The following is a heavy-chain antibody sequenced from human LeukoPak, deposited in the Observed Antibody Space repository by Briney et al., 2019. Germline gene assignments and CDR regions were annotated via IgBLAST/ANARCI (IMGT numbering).Heavy chain of an antibody. CDR1: GFTVSSNY. CDR2: IYSGGST. J-gene: IGHJ5*02. V-gene: IGHV3-53*01. CDR3: ARDTFGNWFDP. D-gene: IGHD3-16*01. Sequence: GGSLRLSCAASGFTVSSNYMSWVRQAPGKGLEWVSVIYSGGSTYYADSVKGRFTISRDNSKNTLYLQMNSLRAEDTAVYYCARDTFGNWFDPWGRGTLVTVSS.